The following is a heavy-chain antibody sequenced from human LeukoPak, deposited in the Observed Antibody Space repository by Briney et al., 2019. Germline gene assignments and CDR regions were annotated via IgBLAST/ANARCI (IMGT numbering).Heavy chain of an antibody. D-gene: IGHD3-10*01. CDR3: ARDPLWFGELSNDY. CDR2: ISIGSTYI. Sequence: GGSLRLSCAASGFTFSRYSMNWVRQAPGKGLEWVSSISIGSTYIYYADSVKGRFTISRDNAKNSLYLQMNSLRAEDTAVYYCARDPLWFGELSNDYWGQGTLVTVSS. J-gene: IGHJ4*02. V-gene: IGHV3-21*04. CDR1: GFTFSRYS.